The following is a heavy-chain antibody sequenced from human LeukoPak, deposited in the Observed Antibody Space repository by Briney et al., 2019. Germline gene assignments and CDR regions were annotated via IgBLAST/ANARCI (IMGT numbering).Heavy chain of an antibody. D-gene: IGHD1-26*01. CDR3: AKLVGATTWGDY. Sequence: GSLRLSCAASGFTFSSYAMHWVRQAPGKGLEWVAVISYDGSNKYYADSVKGRFTISRDNSKNTLYLQMNSLRAEDTAVYYCAKLVGATTWGDYWGQGTLVTVSS. V-gene: IGHV3-30-3*02. J-gene: IGHJ4*02. CDR1: GFTFSSYA. CDR2: ISYDGSNK.